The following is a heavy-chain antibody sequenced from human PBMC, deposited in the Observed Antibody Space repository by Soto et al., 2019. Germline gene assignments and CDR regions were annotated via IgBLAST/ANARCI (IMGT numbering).Heavy chain of an antibody. Sequence: ASVKVSCKASGYTFTSYGITWVRQAPGQGLEWMGWISAHNGNTDYAQKLQGRVIVTRDTSTSTAYMELRSLRSDDTAVYYCAGGRYGDYWGQGALVTVSS. CDR3: AGGRYGDY. V-gene: IGHV1-18*01. J-gene: IGHJ4*02. CDR2: ISAHNGNT. CDR1: GYTFTSYG. D-gene: IGHD1-1*01.